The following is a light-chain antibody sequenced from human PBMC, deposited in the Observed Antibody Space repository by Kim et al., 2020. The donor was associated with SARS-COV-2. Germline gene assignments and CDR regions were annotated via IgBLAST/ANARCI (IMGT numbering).Light chain of an antibody. CDR1: QSVSYN. V-gene: IGKV3-15*01. CDR2: GAS. Sequence: SPGERATLSCRASQSVSYNLAWYQQKPGQAPRLLIYGASTRATGIPARFSGSGSGTEFTLTISSLQSEDFAVYYCQQYNNWPPWTFGQGTKVDIK. J-gene: IGKJ1*01. CDR3: QQYNNWPPWT.